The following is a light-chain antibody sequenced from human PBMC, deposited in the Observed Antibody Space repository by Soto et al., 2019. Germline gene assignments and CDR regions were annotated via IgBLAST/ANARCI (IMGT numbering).Light chain of an antibody. CDR2: GES. Sequence: ATSVGRASQRFSSNLAWYQQKPGQDPRLLIYGESTRATGIPARFSGSGSGTEFTLTISSLQSEAFAVYYCPQSTNWRTHGQETEKEI. CDR3: PQSTNWRT. V-gene: IGKV3-15*01. CDR1: QRFSSN. J-gene: IGKJ1*01.